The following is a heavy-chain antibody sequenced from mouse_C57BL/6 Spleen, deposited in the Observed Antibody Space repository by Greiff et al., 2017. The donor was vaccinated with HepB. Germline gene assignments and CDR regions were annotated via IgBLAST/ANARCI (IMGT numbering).Heavy chain of an antibody. V-gene: IGHV5-9*01. Sequence: EVKLVESGGGLVKPGGSLKLSCAASGFTFSSYTMSWVRQTPEKRLEWVATISGGGGNTYYPDSVKGRFTISRDNAKNTLYLQMSSLRAEDTVLYYGARHNYGSSFAYWGQGTLVTVSA. D-gene: IGHD1-1*01. CDR3: ARHNYGSSFAY. J-gene: IGHJ3*01. CDR1: GFTFSSYT. CDR2: ISGGGGNT.